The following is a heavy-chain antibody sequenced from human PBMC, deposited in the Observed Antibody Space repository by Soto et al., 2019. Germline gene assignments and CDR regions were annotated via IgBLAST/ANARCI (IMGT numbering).Heavy chain of an antibody. J-gene: IGHJ4*02. CDR3: ARDTSRVLNLITMVRGVILD. CDR1: GYTFTSYY. V-gene: IGHV1-46*03. D-gene: IGHD3-10*01. CDR2: INPSGGST. Sequence: GASVKVSCKASGYTFTSYYMHWVRQAPGQGLEWMGIINPSGGSTSYAQKFQGRVTMTRDTSTSTVYMELSSLRSEDTAVYYCARDTSRVLNLITMVRGVILDWGQGTLVTVSS.